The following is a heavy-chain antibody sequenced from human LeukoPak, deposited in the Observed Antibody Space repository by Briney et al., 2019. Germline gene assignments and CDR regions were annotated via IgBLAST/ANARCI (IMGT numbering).Heavy chain of an antibody. CDR2: ISYDGSNK. D-gene: IGHD6-19*01. V-gene: IGHV3-30*18. J-gene: IGHJ5*02. CDR1: GFTFSSYG. CDR3: AKDFSSGWYDWFDP. Sequence: GGSLRLSCAASGFTFSSYGMHWVRQAPGKGLEWVAVISYDGSNKYYADSVKGRFTISRDNSKNTLYLQMNSLRAEDTAVYYCAKDFSSGWYDWFDPWGQGTLVTVSS.